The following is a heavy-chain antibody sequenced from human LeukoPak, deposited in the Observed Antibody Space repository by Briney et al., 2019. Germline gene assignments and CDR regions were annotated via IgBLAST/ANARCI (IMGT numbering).Heavy chain of an antibody. V-gene: IGHV3-11*01. CDR3: TRERRGSYYAFEY. CDR1: GFTVSDYH. D-gene: IGHD3-16*01. CDR2: ITSSGRST. Sequence: GGSLRLSCAASGFTVSDYHMSWVSQAPGRGLEWISYITSSGRSTNHADSVKGRFTISRDNAKNSVVLQMSSLTVEDTAVYYCTRERRGSYYAFEYWGQGALVTVSS. J-gene: IGHJ4*02.